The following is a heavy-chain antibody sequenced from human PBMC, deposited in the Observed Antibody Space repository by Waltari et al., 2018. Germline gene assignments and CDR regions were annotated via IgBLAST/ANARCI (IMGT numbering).Heavy chain of an antibody. V-gene: IGHV3-23*01. CDR3: AQTADYYYDQSGQDYY. J-gene: IGHJ4*02. D-gene: IGHD3-22*01. CDR2: ISGSGGNT. Sequence: EVQLLESGGGLVQPGGSLRLSCAASGFTFSSYAMSWVRQAPGKGLEWVSSISGSGGNTYYAYSVKGRFTISRDNSKNTLYLQMNSLRAEDTAVYYCAQTADYYYDQSGQDYYWGQGTLVTVSS. CDR1: GFTFSSYA.